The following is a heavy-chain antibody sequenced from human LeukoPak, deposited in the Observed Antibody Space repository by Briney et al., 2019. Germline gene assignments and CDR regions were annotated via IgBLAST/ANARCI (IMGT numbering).Heavy chain of an antibody. D-gene: IGHD3-10*01. J-gene: IGHJ3*02. CDR2: INSDGSST. CDR1: GFTFSSYW. Sequence: GGSLRLSCAASGFTFSSYWMHWVRQAPGKGLVWVSRINSDGSSTSYADSVKGRFTISRDNAKNTLYLQLNSLRAEDTAVYYCARAPDMVRGVISRAFDIWGQGTMVTVSS. CDR3: ARAPDMVRGVISRAFDI. V-gene: IGHV3-74*01.